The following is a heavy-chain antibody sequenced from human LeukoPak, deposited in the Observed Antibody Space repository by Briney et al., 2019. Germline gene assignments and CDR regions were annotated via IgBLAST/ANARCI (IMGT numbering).Heavy chain of an antibody. D-gene: IGHD3-10*01. Sequence: ASVKVSCKASGYTFTGYYMHWVRQAPGQGLEWMGWINPNSGGTNYAQKFQGRVTMTRDTSISTAYMELSRLRSDDTAVYYCARDAWHYGSGSYYNRNWFDPWGQGTLVTVSS. CDR1: GYTFTGYY. V-gene: IGHV1-2*02. CDR3: ARDAWHYGSGSYYNRNWFDP. CDR2: INPNSGGT. J-gene: IGHJ5*02.